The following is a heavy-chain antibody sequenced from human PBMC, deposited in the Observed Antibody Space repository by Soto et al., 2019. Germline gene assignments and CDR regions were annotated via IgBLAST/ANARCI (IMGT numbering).Heavy chain of an antibody. CDR3: ARDYARGWCQF. Sequence: QVKLVESGGGVVQPGTSLRFSCTASGFDFSNSGIQWVRQTPGKGLEWVALISFDGDKYYVDSVKGRFTISRDNPTNTVYLQMNRLRPEDTGVYYCARDYARGWCQFWGQGTLVTVSS. D-gene: IGHD2-8*02. CDR2: ISFDGDK. V-gene: IGHV3-30*03. J-gene: IGHJ4*02. CDR1: GFDFSNSG.